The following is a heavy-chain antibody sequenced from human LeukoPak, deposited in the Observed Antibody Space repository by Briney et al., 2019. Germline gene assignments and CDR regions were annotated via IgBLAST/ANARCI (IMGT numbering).Heavy chain of an antibody. D-gene: IGHD3-3*01. CDR2: ISSSSSTI. CDR3: ARERVYYGMDV. CDR1: GFTFSSYS. V-gene: IGHV3-48*01. Sequence: GGSLRLSCAASGFTFSSYSMNWVRQAPGKGLEWVSYISSSSSTIYYADSVKGRFTISRENAKNSLYLQMNSLRVGDTAVYYCARERVYYGMDVWGQGTTVTVSS. J-gene: IGHJ6*02.